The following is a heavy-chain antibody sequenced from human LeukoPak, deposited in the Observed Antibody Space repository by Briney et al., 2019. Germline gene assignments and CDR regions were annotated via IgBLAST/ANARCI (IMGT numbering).Heavy chain of an antibody. CDR3: ARDGELGSPADAFDI. J-gene: IGHJ3*02. Sequence: GGSLRLSCAASGFTFRSYWMTWVRQYPGKGLEWVANMKQDGSETYYADSVKGRFTISRDNAKRSLYLRMNSLRAEDTAVYYCARDGELGSPADAFDIWGQGTMVTVSS. CDR1: GFTFRSYW. D-gene: IGHD1-26*01. CDR2: MKQDGSET. V-gene: IGHV3-7*01.